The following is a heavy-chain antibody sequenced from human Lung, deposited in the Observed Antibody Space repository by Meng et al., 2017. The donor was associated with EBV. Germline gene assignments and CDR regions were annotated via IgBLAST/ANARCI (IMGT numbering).Heavy chain of an antibody. V-gene: IGHV7-4-1*02. CDR3: AREYSSNWYHFDS. J-gene: IGHJ4*02. CDR1: GYTFTNYA. D-gene: IGHD6-13*01. Sequence: QVQLVHSGSELKKPGVSVQVSCKASGYTFTNYAINWVRQAPGQGLEWMGRINFNTGNPTYAQDFTGRFVFSLDTSVSTAYLQISSLKADDTAVYYCAREYSSNWYHFDSWGQGTLVTVS. CDR2: INFNTGNP.